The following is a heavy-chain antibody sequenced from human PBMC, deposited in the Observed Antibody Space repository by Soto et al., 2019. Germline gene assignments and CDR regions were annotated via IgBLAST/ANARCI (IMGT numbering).Heavy chain of an antibody. J-gene: IGHJ4*01. D-gene: IGHD6-19*01. CDR2: IISIFGTA. Sequence: ASVKVSCKASGGTFSSYAISWVRPAPGQGLELMGGIISIFGTANYAQKFQGRVTITADESTSTAYMELSSLRSEGTAVYYCTSSGVRFDYWGHGTLVTVSS. V-gene: IGHV1-69*13. CDR1: GGTFSSYA. CDR3: TSSGVRFDY.